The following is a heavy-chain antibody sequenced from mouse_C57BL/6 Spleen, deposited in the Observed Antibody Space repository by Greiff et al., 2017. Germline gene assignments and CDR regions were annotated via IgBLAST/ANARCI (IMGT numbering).Heavy chain of an antibody. V-gene: IGHV14-1*01. CDR1: GFNIKDYY. Sequence: VHVKQSGAELVRPGASVKLSCTASGFNIKDYYMHWVKQRPEQGLEWIGRIDPEDGDTEYAPKFQGKATMTADTSSNTAYLQLSSLTSEDTAVYYCTTDYYGSSRYWYVDVWGTGTTVTVSS. J-gene: IGHJ1*03. CDR3: TTDYYGSSRYWYVDV. D-gene: IGHD1-1*01. CDR2: IDPEDGDT.